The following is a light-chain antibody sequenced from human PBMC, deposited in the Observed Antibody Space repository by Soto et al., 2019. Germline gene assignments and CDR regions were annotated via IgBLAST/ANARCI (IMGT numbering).Light chain of an antibody. Sequence: EIVLTQSPATLSLYPGERATLSCRASQSVSRNLAWFQQKPGQAPRLLIYDASNRATGIPARFSGSGSGTDFTLTISSLEPEDFAVYYCQQRSNWPWTFGQGTKVEIK. CDR1: QSVSRN. CDR3: QQRSNWPWT. J-gene: IGKJ1*01. V-gene: IGKV3-11*01. CDR2: DAS.